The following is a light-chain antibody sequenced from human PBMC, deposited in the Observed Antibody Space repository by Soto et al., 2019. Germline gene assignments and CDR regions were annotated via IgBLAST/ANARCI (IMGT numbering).Light chain of an antibody. V-gene: IGKV1-5*01. J-gene: IGKJ1*01. Sequence: DIQMTQSASTLCASLGDTVTVTCGASQSVSGWLAWYQQKPGEAPKLLIYDASALPRGVPSRFSGSGYGTKFNLTIASLQTDDFATYYCQQSYSTSWTFGQGTKVDIK. CDR1: QSVSGW. CDR3: QQSYSTSWT. CDR2: DAS.